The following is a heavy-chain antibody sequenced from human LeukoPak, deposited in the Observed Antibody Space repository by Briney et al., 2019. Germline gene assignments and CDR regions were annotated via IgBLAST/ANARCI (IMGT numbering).Heavy chain of an antibody. V-gene: IGHV3-23*01. Sequence: PGRSLRLSCAASGFTFNIYAMSWVRQTPGKGLEWVSSITSRDGTTYYTDSVKGRFTISRDHSENTLYLQMNSLRAEDTAIYYCVRDRPNYYDSSGHYYRRDGDYWGQGTLVTVSS. CDR3: VRDRPNYYDSSGHYYRRDGDY. J-gene: IGHJ4*02. CDR1: GFTFNIYA. CDR2: ITSRDGTT. D-gene: IGHD3-22*01.